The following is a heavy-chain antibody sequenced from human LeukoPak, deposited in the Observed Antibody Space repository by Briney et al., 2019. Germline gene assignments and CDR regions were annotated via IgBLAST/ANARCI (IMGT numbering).Heavy chain of an antibody. CDR2: ISSSGSTI. J-gene: IGHJ6*01. CDR1: GFTFSDYY. CDR3: ARGWRGGYSPRYYGMDV. V-gene: IGHV3-11*01. Sequence: QPGGSLRLSCAASGFTFSDYYMSWIRQAPGKGLEWASYISSSGSTIYYADSVKGRFTISRDSAKNSLYLQMNSLRAEDTAVYYCARGWRGGYSPRYYGMDVWGQGTTVTVSS. D-gene: IGHD5-12*01.